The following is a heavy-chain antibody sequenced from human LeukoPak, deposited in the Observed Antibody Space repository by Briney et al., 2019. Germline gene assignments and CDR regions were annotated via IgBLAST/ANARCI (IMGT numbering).Heavy chain of an antibody. CDR1: GFTFSTYA. V-gene: IGHV3-23*01. D-gene: IGHD3-10*02. J-gene: IGHJ5*02. CDR2: IPGSGGIT. CDR3: VKDYYVA. Sequence: PGGSLRLSCAASGFTFSTYAMSWVRQAPGKGLDWVSTIPGSGGITYYVDSVKGRFTISRDNSKNTVYLQMNSLRAEDTAVYYCVKDYYVAWGQGTLVTVSS.